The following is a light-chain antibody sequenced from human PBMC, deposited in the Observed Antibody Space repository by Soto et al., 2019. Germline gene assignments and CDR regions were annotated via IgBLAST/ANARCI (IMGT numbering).Light chain of an antibody. CDR1: QSVTSNY. CDR3: HQYGTFPIT. V-gene: IGKV3-20*01. Sequence: EIVLTQSAGTLSWSPGERATLSCRASQSVTSNYLAWYQQKHGQAPRPLISGASSRAAGISDKFSGSGYGTDFNPTISRLETEDFAVYFCHQYGTFPITFGQGTRLEIK. J-gene: IGKJ5*01. CDR2: GAS.